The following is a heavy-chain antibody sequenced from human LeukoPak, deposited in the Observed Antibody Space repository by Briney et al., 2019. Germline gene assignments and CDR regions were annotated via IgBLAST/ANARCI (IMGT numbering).Heavy chain of an antibody. Sequence: ASVKVSCKASGYTFTGYYMHWVRQAPGQGLEWMGWINPNSGGTNYAQKFQGRVTITRDTSISTAYMELSRLRSDDTAVYYCARGTVYYYGSGSYPYFDYWGQGTLVTVSS. CDR1: GYTFTGYY. V-gene: IGHV1-2*02. CDR2: INPNSGGT. CDR3: ARGTVYYYGSGSYPYFDY. J-gene: IGHJ4*02. D-gene: IGHD3-10*01.